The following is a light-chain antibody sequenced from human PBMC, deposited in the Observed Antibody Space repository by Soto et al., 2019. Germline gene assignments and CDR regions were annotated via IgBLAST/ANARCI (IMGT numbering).Light chain of an antibody. Sequence: AIQMTQSPSSLSASVGDRVTITCRASQGIRNDLGWYQQKPGKAPKLLIYAASSLQSGVPSRFSSSGSGTDFTLTISSLQHEDFATYYCLQDYNYPLTFGGGTKVEIK. CDR2: AAS. J-gene: IGKJ4*01. CDR1: QGIRND. V-gene: IGKV1-6*01. CDR3: LQDYNYPLT.